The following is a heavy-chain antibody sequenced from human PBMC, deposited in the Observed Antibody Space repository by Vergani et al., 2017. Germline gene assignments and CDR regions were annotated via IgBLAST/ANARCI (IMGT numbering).Heavy chain of an antibody. CDR2: ISWDGGST. J-gene: IGHJ6*02. V-gene: IGHV3-43D*04. D-gene: IGHD2-15*01. CDR1: GFTFDDYA. Sequence: EVQLVESGGVVVPPGGSLRLSCAASGFTFDDYAMHWVRQAPGKGLEWVSLISWDGGSTYYADSVKGRFTISRDNSKNSLYLQMNSLRAEDTALYYCAILGYCSGGSCRRNYYYGMDVWGQGTTVTVSS. CDR3: AILGYCSGGSCRRNYYYGMDV.